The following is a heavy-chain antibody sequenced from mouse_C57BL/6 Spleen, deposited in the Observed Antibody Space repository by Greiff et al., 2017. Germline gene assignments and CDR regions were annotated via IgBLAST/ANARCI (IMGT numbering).Heavy chain of an antibody. V-gene: IGHV1-42*01. Sequence: VQLQQSGPELVKPGASVKISCKASGYSFTGYYMNWVKQSPEKSLEWIGEINPSTGGTTYNQKFKAKATLTVDKASSTAYMQPKSLTSEDSAVYYCARPFITTVVEPYWYFDVWGTGTMVTVSS. J-gene: IGHJ1*03. CDR3: ARPFITTVVEPYWYFDV. D-gene: IGHD1-1*01. CDR2: INPSTGGT. CDR1: GYSFTGYY.